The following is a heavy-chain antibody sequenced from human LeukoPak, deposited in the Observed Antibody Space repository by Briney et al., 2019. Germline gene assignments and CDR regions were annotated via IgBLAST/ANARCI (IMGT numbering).Heavy chain of an antibody. V-gene: IGHV3-48*01. J-gene: IGHJ4*02. CDR1: GFTFSSYS. CDR3: ARGGYYDILTGYTVDY. D-gene: IGHD3-9*01. Sequence: GGSLRLSCAASGFTFSSYSMNWVRQAPGKGLEWVSYISSSSSTIYYADSVKGRFTISRDNAKNSLYLQMNSLRAEDTAVYYCARGGYYDILTGYTVDYWGQGTLVTVSS. CDR2: ISSSSSTI.